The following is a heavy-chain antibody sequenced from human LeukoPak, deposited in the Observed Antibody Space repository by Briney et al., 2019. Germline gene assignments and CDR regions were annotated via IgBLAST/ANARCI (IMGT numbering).Heavy chain of an antibody. CDR3: ARHDYGATRDY. J-gene: IGHJ4*02. D-gene: IGHD4-17*01. CDR2: IHYSGST. Sequence: SETLSLTCTVSGDSISSYYWSWIRQPPGKGLEWIGYIHYSGSTNYNPSLKSRVTISVDTSKMQFSLKLSSVTAAGTAAYYCARHDYGATRDYWGQGTLVTVSS. V-gene: IGHV4-59*01. CDR1: GDSISSYY.